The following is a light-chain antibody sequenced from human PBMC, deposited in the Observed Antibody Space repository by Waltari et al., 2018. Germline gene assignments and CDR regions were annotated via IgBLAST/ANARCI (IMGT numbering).Light chain of an antibody. CDR1: QGIVTF. J-gene: IGKJ1*01. V-gene: IGKV1-39*01. CDR3: QQAYDFPWP. Sequence: DIHVTQCPSSLSSSVVDTLTLACRPRQGIVTFLYLYLQKPGKPPAHLLFYASNLRSGAPLRFSGRRAETEFTHSITSLQPEGFATYCSQQAYDFPWPFGQETRVE. CDR2: YAS.